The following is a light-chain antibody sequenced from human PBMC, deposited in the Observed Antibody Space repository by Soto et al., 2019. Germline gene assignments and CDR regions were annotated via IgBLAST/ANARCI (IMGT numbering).Light chain of an antibody. V-gene: IGLV2-8*01. J-gene: IGLJ1*01. CDR3: SSYAGSNNYV. CDR2: EVS. CDR1: SRDVCGYNY. Sequence: QSVLTQPPSPSGSPGQSVTISCTGTSRDVCGYNYVSWYQQHPGKAPKLMIYEVSKRPSGVPDRFSGSKSGNTASLTVSGLQAEDEADYYCSSYAGSNNYVFGTGTKVTVL.